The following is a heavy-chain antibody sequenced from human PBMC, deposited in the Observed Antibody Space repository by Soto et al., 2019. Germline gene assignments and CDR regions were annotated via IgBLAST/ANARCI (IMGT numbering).Heavy chain of an antibody. V-gene: IGHV4-4*02. D-gene: IGHD6-6*01. J-gene: IGHJ4*02. Sequence: QVQLQESGPGLVSPLGTLSSTSPVSGASLKIVSCGTWVREPPGKGLEWIGEIHRSRGTNYNSSLKSRVTISIDRSTNHFSLRLYSVTAADTAVYYCASREEARPFWGQGTLVTVSS. CDR1: GASLKIVSC. CDR2: IHRSRGT. CDR3: ASREEARPF.